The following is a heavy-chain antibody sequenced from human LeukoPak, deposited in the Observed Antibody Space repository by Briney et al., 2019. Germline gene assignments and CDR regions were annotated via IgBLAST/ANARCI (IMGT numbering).Heavy chain of an antibody. D-gene: IGHD3-9*01. J-gene: IGHJ4*02. CDR3: ARAPGGYYDILTGYYISLAFDY. Sequence: PSETLSLTCAVSGGSISSYYWSWIRQPPGKGLEWIGYIYYSGSTNYNPSLKSRVTISVDTSKNQFSLKLSSVTAADTAVYYCARAPGGYYDILTGYYISLAFDYWGQGTLVTVSS. CDR2: IYYSGST. V-gene: IGHV4-59*01. CDR1: GGSISSYY.